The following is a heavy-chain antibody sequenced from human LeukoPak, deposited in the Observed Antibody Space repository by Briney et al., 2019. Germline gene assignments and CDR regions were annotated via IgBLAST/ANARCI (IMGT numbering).Heavy chain of an antibody. CDR2: IFSNDEK. V-gene: IGHV2-26*01. J-gene: IGHJ5*02. CDR3: ARIPQPDSSSWYCWFHP. CDR1: GFSLSNARMG. Sequence: SGPTLVNPTETLTLTCTVSGFSLSNARMGVSWIRQPPGKALEWLAHIFSNDEKSYSTSLKSRLTISKDTSKSQVVLTMTNMDPVDTATYYCARIPQPDSSSWYCWFHPWGQGTLVTVSS. D-gene: IGHD6-13*01.